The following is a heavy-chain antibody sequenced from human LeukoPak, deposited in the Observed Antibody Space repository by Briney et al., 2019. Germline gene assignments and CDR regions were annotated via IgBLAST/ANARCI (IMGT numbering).Heavy chain of an antibody. CDR2: ISYDGNNK. D-gene: IGHD2-21*02. Sequence: GGSLRLSCAASGLTFSSYGMNGVRQAPGKGLEWVAIISYDGNNKYYADSVKGRFTISRDNSRNTLYLQMNSLRAEDTAVYYCAKYGPDHLANCGGDCGKNYYYGMHVWGQGTTVTVSS. V-gene: IGHV3-30*18. J-gene: IGHJ6*02. CDR1: GLTFSSYG. CDR3: AKYGPDHLANCGGDCGKNYYYGMHV.